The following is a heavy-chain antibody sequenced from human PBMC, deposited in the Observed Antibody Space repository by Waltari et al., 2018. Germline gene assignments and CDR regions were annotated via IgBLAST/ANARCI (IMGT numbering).Heavy chain of an antibody. CDR3: ARGLPVDCSSTSCFHYYMDV. D-gene: IGHD2-2*01. J-gene: IGHJ6*03. CDR1: GGSFSGYY. Sequence: VQLQQWGAGLLKPSETLSLTCAVYGGSFSGYYWSWIRQPPGKGLEWIGEINHSGSTNYNPSLKSRVTISVDTSKNQFSLKLSSVTAADTAVYYCARGLPVDCSSTSCFHYYMDVWGKGTTVTISS. V-gene: IGHV4-34*01. CDR2: INHSGST.